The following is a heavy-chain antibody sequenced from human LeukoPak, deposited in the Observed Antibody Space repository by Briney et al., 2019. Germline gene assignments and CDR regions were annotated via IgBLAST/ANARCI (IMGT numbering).Heavy chain of an antibody. CDR2: IYYSGST. J-gene: IGHJ4*02. CDR3: AREGRYFDY. V-gene: IGHV4-61*10. Sequence: SETLSLTCTVSGGSISSGSYHWSWIRQPAGKGLEWIGRIYYSGSTNYNPSLKSRVTISVDTSKNQFSLKLSSVTAADTAVYYCAREGRYFDYWGQGTLVTVSS. CDR1: GGSISSGSYH.